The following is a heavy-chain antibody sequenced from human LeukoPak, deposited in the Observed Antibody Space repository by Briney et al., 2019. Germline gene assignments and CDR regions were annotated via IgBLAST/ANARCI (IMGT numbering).Heavy chain of an antibody. J-gene: IGHJ4*02. CDR1: GFTFSTSA. V-gene: IGHV3-30*04. D-gene: IGHD1-26*01. CDR3: ARDPSSGSTGYFDY. CDR2: ISYDGSNK. Sequence: GRSLRLSCAASGFTFSTSAMLWVRQAPGKGLEWVALISYDGSNKYYADSVKGRFTISRDNSKNTLYLQMDTLRAEDTAVYYCARDPSSGSTGYFDYWGQGTLVTVSS.